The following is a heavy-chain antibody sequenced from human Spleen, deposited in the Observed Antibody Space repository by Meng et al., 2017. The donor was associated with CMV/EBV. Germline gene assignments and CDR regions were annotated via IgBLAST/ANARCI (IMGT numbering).Heavy chain of an antibody. CDR2: ISTGSSTI. Sequence: GESLKISCAASGLTFDDYGMSWVRQAPGKGLEWISYISTGSSTIYYADSVKGRFTISRDNAKNSLYLQMSSLRAEDTAVYYCARDSRTDAGWHFDLWGRGTLVTVSS. V-gene: IGHV3-48*04. CDR1: GLTFDDYG. J-gene: IGHJ2*01. CDR3: ARDSRTDAGWHFDL.